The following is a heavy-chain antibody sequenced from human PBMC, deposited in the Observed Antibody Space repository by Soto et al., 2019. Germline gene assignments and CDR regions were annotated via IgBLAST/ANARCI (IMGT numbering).Heavy chain of an antibody. CDR2: ISGSGGST. V-gene: IGHV3-23*01. CDR1: GFTFSSYA. Sequence: GGSLRLSCAASGFTFSSYAMSWVRQAPGKGLEWVSAISGSGGSTYYADSVKGRFTISRDNSKNTLYLQMNSLRAEDTAVYYCAKELYDILTGYPDAFDIWGQGTMVTVSS. J-gene: IGHJ3*02. CDR3: AKELYDILTGYPDAFDI. D-gene: IGHD3-9*01.